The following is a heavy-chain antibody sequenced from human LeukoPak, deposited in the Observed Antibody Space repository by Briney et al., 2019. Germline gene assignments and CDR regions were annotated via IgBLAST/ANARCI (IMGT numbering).Heavy chain of an antibody. Sequence: GGSLRLSCAAPGFNFGDYDMTWVRQAPGKGLEWVASISASGVTTNYADSVRGRFTTSRDNSNKVAYLRMNSLSAEDTAVYYCARSINYSNYLLDYWGQGTRVTVSS. CDR2: ISASGVTT. J-gene: IGHJ4*02. V-gene: IGHV3-23*01. D-gene: IGHD4-11*01. CDR3: ARSINYSNYLLDY. CDR1: GFNFGDYD.